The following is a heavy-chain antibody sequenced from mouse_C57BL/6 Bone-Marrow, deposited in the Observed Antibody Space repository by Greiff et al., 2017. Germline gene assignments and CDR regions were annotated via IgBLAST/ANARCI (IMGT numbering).Heavy chain of an antibody. CDR1: GFSLSTFGMG. J-gene: IGHJ1*03. Sequence: QVTLKVSGPGILQPSQTLSLTCSFSGFSLSTFGMGVGWIRQPSGKGLEWLAHIWWDDDKYYNPALKSRLTISKDTSKNQVFLKIANVDTADTATYYCARIHYYGSSYVEYVDVWGTGTTVTVSS. D-gene: IGHD1-1*01. CDR3: ARIHYYGSSYVEYVDV. V-gene: IGHV8-8*01. CDR2: IWWDDDK.